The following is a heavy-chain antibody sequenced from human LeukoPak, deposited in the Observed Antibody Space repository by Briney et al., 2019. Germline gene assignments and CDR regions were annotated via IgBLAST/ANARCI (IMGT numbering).Heavy chain of an antibody. CDR1: GFTFSSYW. CDR3: ARVEGGWYGYSLVDY. Sequence: RPGGSLRLSCAASGFTFSSYWMSWVRQAPGKGLEWVANIKQDGSEKYYVDSVKGRFTISRDDAKNSLYLQMNSLRAEDTAVYYCARVEGGWYGYSLVDYWGQGTLVTVSS. D-gene: IGHD6-19*01. V-gene: IGHV3-7*01. CDR2: IKQDGSEK. J-gene: IGHJ4*02.